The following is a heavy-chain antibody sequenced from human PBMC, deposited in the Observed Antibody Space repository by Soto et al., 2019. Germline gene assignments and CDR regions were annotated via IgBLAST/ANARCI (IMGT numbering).Heavy chain of an antibody. D-gene: IGHD2-2*01. Sequence: ASVKVSCKATGYNFAKYGLSWVRQAPGQGLEWMGWVSGYNSDTNYAQNLQGRVTMTADTSTTTAYMELRSLTSDDTAVYYCVRDWDCTSICVDVFYVWGQGTMVTVSS. V-gene: IGHV1-18*04. J-gene: IGHJ3*01. CDR2: VSGYNSDT. CDR3: VRDWDCTSICVDVFYV. CDR1: GYNFAKYG.